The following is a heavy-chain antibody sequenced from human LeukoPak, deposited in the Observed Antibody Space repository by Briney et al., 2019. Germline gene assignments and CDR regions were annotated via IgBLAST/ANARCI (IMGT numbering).Heavy chain of an antibody. D-gene: IGHD2/OR15-2a*01. Sequence: PGGSLRLSCAASGFTFSSYAMSWIRQPPGKGLEWIGEINHSGSTNYNPSLKSRVTISVDTSKNQFSLKLSSVTAADTAVYYCARDRPFIYYGMDVWGQGTTVTVSS. V-gene: IGHV4-34*01. CDR3: ARDRPFIYYGMDV. CDR2: INHSGST. J-gene: IGHJ6*02. CDR1: GFTFSSYA.